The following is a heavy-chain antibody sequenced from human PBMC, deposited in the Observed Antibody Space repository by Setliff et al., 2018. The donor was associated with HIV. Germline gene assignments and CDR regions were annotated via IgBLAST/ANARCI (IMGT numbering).Heavy chain of an antibody. CDR2: IYPGDSDT. Sequence: GESLKISCKGSGYSFASYWIGWVRQMPGKGLEWMGIIYPGDSDTRYSPSFQGQVTMSADKSTSTAHLQWSSLKASDTAMYYCARGPIDYYDRVYFDYWGQGTLVTVSS. D-gene: IGHD3-22*01. CDR1: GYSFASYW. J-gene: IGHJ4*02. V-gene: IGHV5-51*01. CDR3: ARGPIDYYDRVYFDY.